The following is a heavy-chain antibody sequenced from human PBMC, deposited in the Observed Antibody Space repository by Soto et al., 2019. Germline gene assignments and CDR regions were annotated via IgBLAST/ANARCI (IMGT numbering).Heavy chain of an antibody. V-gene: IGHV4-59*01. J-gene: IGHJ4*02. Sequence: ETLSLTCTVSGGSISSYYWSWIRQPPGKGLEWIGYIYYSGSTNYNPSLKSRVTISVDTSKNQFSLKLSSVTAADTAVYYCARGGGYSYGTFDYWGQGTLVTVSS. CDR2: IYYSGST. CDR1: GGSISSYY. CDR3: ARGGGYSYGTFDY. D-gene: IGHD5-18*01.